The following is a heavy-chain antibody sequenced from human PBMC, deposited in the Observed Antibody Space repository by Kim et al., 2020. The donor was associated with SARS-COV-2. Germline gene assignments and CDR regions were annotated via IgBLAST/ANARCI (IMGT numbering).Heavy chain of an antibody. V-gene: IGHV3-30*18. CDR1: GFTFSNYG. D-gene: IGHD2-8*01. Sequence: GGSLRLSCVASGFTFSNYGMPWVRQAPGKGLEWVAIVSYEGRNTYYSTSAKGRVTISRDNSKNTAFLQMNSLTTEDKALAYCVKEAGFTRLIVDYYFDS. CDR3: VKEAGFTRLIVDYYFDS. CDR2: VSYEGRNT. J-gene: IGHJ4*01.